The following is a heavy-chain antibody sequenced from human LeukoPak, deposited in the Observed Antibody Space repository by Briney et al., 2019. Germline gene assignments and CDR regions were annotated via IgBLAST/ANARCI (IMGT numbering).Heavy chain of an antibody. V-gene: IGHV4-39*07. D-gene: IGHD3-10*01. CDR3: ARDKIVRAAHDAFDI. J-gene: IGHJ3*02. CDR2: IYYTGST. CDR1: GGSITSSTYY. Sequence: SETLSLTCTVSGGSITSSTYYWGWIRQPPGKGLEWIGSIYYTGSTYYNPSFKSRVTISIDTSKNQFSLNLTSVTAADTAVYFCARDKIVRAAHDAFDIWGQGAMVTVSS.